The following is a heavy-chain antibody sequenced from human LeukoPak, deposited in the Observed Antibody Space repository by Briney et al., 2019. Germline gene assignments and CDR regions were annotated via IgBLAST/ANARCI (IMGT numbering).Heavy chain of an antibody. Sequence: MSGGSLRLSCAASGFTFSSYSMNWVRQVPGRGLEWVSSISSSSSYIYYADSVKGRFTISRDNAKNSLYLQMNSLRAEDTAVYYCARNAGSGYYSWWGQGTLVTVSS. J-gene: IGHJ4*02. CDR3: ARNAGSGYYSW. V-gene: IGHV3-21*01. D-gene: IGHD3-3*01. CDR2: ISSSSSYI. CDR1: GFTFSSYS.